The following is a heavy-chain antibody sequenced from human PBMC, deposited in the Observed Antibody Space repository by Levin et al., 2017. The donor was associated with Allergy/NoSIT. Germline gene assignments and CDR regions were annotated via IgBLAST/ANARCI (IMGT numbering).Heavy chain of an antibody. CDR1: GGSISSSNW. V-gene: IGHV4-4*02. D-gene: IGHD5-12*01. CDR2: IYHSGST. CDR3: ARTGGYGYYYDYMDV. Sequence: SETLSLTCAVSGGSISSSNWWSWVRQPPGKGLEWIGEIYHSGSTNYNPSLKSRVTISVDKSKNQFSLKLSSVTAADTAAYYCARTGGYGYYYDYMDVWGKGTTVTVSS. J-gene: IGHJ6*03.